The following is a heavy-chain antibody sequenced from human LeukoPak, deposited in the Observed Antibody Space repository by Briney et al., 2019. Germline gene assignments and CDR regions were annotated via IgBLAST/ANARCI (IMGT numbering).Heavy chain of an antibody. Sequence: GASVKVSCKASGGTFSSYAISWVRQAPGQGLEWMGGIIPIFGTANYAQKFQGRVTITADESTSTAYMELNSLRSEDTAVYYCARAAVVVVVAATSWFDPWGQGTLVTVSS. CDR1: GGTFSSYA. V-gene: IGHV1-69*13. D-gene: IGHD2-15*01. J-gene: IGHJ5*02. CDR2: IIPIFGTA. CDR3: ARAAVVVVVAATSWFDP.